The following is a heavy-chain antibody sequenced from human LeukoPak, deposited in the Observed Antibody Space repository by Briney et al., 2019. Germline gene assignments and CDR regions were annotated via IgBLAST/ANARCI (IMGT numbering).Heavy chain of an antibody. J-gene: IGHJ4*02. CDR1: GDSISSYY. CDR3: ARSRSSSPYYFDT. Sequence: PSETLSLTCTVSGDSISSYYWSWIRQPPGKGLEWIGYINYSGNTNYNPSVKSRVSMSVDMSKNHLSLELTSVTAADSAVYYCARSRSSSPYYFDTWGQGTLVTVSS. V-gene: IGHV4-59*01. D-gene: IGHD6-19*01. CDR2: INYSGNT.